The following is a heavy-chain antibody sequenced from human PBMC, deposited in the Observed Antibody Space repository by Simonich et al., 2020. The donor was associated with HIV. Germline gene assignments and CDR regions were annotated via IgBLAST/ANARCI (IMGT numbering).Heavy chain of an antibody. J-gene: IGHJ4*02. CDR1: GYTFTDYY. CDR2: INPSTGYT. CDR3: ARRTGVGRGFDY. Sequence: QVQLVQSGAEVKKPGAAVKVSCKASGYTFTDYYMNGVRQAPGNGLGGRGWINPSTGYTNYAQNWQGRVPMTRDTSISTAYMELSRLRSDDTAVYYCARRTGVGRGFDYWGQGTLVTVSS. D-gene: IGHD7-27*01. V-gene: IGHV1-2*02.